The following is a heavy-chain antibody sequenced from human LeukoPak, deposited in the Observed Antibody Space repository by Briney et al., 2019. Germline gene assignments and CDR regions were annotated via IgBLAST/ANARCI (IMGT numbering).Heavy chain of an antibody. CDR2: MSISGNT. V-gene: IGHV4-4*07. J-gene: IGHJ4*02. Sequence: KPSETLSLTCTISGGSISSHYYSWIRQPAGKGLEWIGRMSISGNTNYNPSLKSRVTISVDKSKNQFSLKLSSVTAADTAMYYCARQSSGSYVYFDFRGQGTLVTVSS. D-gene: IGHD3-22*01. CDR1: GGSISSHY. CDR3: ARQSSGSYVYFDF.